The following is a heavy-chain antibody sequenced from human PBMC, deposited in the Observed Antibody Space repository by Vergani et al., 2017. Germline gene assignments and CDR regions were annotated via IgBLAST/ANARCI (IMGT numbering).Heavy chain of an antibody. CDR2: IYSGGST. Sequence: EVQLVESGGGLVQPGGSLRLSCAASGFTVSSNYMSWVRQAPGKGLEWVSVIYSGGSTYYADSVKGRFTISRHNSKNTLYLQRNSLRAEDTAVYYCARRGYCSGGSCYSSPYYYYYGMDVWGQGTTVTVSS. J-gene: IGHJ6*02. D-gene: IGHD2-15*01. V-gene: IGHV3-53*04. CDR3: ARRGYCSGGSCYSSPYYYYYGMDV. CDR1: GFTVSSNY.